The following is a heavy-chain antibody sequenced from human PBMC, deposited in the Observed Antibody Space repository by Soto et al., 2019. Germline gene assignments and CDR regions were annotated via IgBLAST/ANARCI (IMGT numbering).Heavy chain of an antibody. Sequence: QVQLVESGGGVVQPGRSLRLSCAASGFTFSSYAMHWVRQAPGKGLEWVAVISYDGSNKYYADSVKGRFTISRDNSKNALYLQMNSLRAEDAAVYYCARDGDRDTFRLLEWLTNNWFDPWGQGTLVTVSS. CDR3: ARDGDRDTFRLLEWLTNNWFDP. J-gene: IGHJ5*02. CDR2: ISYDGSNK. D-gene: IGHD3-3*01. CDR1: GFTFSSYA. V-gene: IGHV3-30-3*01.